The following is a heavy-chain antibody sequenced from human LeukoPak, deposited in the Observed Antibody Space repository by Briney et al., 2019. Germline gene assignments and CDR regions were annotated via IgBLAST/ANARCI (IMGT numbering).Heavy chain of an antibody. CDR1: GFTFSSYS. J-gene: IGHJ1*01. D-gene: IGHD3-10*01. CDR3: ASTIWFGESNSEY. Sequence: GGSLRLSCAASGFTFSSYSMTWVRQAPGKGLEWVSAISGSGLSTYYAESVKGRFTISRDKFKWYLQMHSLRAEDTAVYYCASTIWFGESNSEYWGQGTLVTVSS. CDR2: ISGSGLST. V-gene: IGHV3-23*01.